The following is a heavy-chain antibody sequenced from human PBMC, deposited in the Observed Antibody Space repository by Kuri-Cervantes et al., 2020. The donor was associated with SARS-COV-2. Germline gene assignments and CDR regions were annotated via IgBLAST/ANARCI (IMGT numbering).Heavy chain of an antibody. D-gene: IGHD6-19*01. CDR1: GYTFTSYA. J-gene: IGHJ4*02. V-gene: IGHV1-46*01. CDR2: INPSGGST. CDR3: ARDEDSSGSDY. Sequence: ASVKVSCKASGYTFTSYAMNWVRQAPGQGLEWMGIINPSGGSTSYAQKFQGRVTMTRDTSTSTVYMELSSLRSEDTDVYYCARDEDSSGSDYWGQGTLVTVSS.